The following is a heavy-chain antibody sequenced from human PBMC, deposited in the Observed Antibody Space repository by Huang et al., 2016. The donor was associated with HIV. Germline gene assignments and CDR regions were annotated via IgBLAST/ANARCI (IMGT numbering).Heavy chain of an antibody. Sequence: VESGGRLVQPGGSIRLSCVGSRFTFGDYWMSWVRQSPGKWLEWVAKIKQDESEKYYGESVKGRFNFSRDNAKKVLFLEMNNVRVEDTATYYCATKTAAMDIWGQGTTVTVS. CDR3: ATKTAAMDI. D-gene: IGHD1-7*01. V-gene: IGHV3-7*01. CDR2: IKQDESEK. CDR1: RFTFGDYW. J-gene: IGHJ6*02.